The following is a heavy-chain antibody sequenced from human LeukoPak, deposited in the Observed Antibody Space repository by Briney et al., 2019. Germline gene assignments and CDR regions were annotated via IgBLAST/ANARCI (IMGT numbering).Heavy chain of an antibody. J-gene: IGHJ4*02. CDR3: ARGFSRRIFDY. Sequence: TSETLSLTCTVSGSSISSYYWSWIRQPPGKGLEWIGYIYYSGSTNYNPSLKSRVTISVDTSKNQFSLKLSSVTAADTAVYYCARGFSRRIFDYWGQGTLVTVSS. V-gene: IGHV4-59*08. CDR2: IYYSGST. CDR1: GSSISSYY.